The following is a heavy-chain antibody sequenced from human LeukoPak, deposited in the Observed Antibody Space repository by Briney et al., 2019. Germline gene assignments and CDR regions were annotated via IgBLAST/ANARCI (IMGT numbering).Heavy chain of an antibody. V-gene: IGHV3-23*01. CDR1: GFTFSSYA. J-gene: IGHJ4*02. CDR3: AKDPRYSSGWYVAY. CDR2: ISGSGGST. D-gene: IGHD6-19*01. Sequence: GGSLRLSCAASGFTFSSYAMSWVRQAPGKGLEWVSAISGSGGSTYYADSVKGRFTISRDNSKNTLYLQMNSLRAEDTAVYYCAKDPRYSSGWYVAYWGQGTLVTVSS.